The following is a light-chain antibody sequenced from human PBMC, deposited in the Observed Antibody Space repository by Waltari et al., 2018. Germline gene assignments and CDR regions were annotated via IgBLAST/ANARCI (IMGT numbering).Light chain of an antibody. CDR1: SSYVGSYYL. J-gene: IGLJ3*02. V-gene: IGLV2-23*02. CDR3: CSYAGSAISV. Sequence: QSALPQTATMSGSPGQSITISCTGTSSYVGSYYLVVWYQQHPGKAPTLIIYDVNKRPSGVSNRFSGSKSGNTASLTISGLQAADEADYYCCSYAGSAISVFGGGTRLTVL. CDR2: DVN.